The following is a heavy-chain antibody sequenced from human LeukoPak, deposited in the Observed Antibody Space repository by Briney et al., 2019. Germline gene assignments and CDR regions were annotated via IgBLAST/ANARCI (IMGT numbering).Heavy chain of an antibody. CDR2: ISGSGGST. V-gene: IGHV3-23*01. Sequence: PGGSLRLSCAASGFTFSSYAMSWVRQAPGKGLEWVSAISGSGGSTYYADSVKGRFTISRDNSKNTLYVQMTSLRAEDTAVYYCAKGTRLLEWLLSTYYFDYWGQGTLVTVSS. CDR3: AKGTRLLEWLLSTYYFDY. D-gene: IGHD3-3*01. J-gene: IGHJ4*02. CDR1: GFTFSSYA.